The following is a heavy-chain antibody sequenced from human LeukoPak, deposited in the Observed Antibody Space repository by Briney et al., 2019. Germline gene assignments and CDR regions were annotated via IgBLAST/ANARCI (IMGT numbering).Heavy chain of an antibody. V-gene: IGHV3-23*01. CDR3: AKASLGFCNGVQCYHFDN. Sequence: GGSLRLSCVASGFTFNNYAMSWVRHVPGKRLEWVSTFSGPMETTYYAPSVRGRFAMSRDNSRNIVSLQMNSLRAEDTAIYYCAKASLGFCNGVQCYHFDNWGQGTLVTVSS. D-gene: IGHD2-8*02. CDR2: FSGPMETT. J-gene: IGHJ4*02. CDR1: GFTFNNYA.